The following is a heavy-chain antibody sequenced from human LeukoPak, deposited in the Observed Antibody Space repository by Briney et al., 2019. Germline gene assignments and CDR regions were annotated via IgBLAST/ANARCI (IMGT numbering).Heavy chain of an antibody. V-gene: IGHV4-34*01. D-gene: IGHD3-22*01. CDR1: GGSFSGYY. CDR3: ARKIDSSGYFS. CDR2: INHSGST. J-gene: IGHJ4*02. Sequence: SETLSLTCAVYGGSFSGYYWSWIRQPPGKGLEWIGEINHSGSTNYNPSLKSRVTISVDTSKNQFSLKLSSVTAVDTAVYYCARKIDSSGYFSWGQGILVTVSS.